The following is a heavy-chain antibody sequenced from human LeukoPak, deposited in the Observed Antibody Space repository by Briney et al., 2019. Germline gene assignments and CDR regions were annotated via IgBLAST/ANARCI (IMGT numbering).Heavy chain of an antibody. CDR3: ARANMVRGVIIRNWLDP. CDR2: ISAYNGNT. CDR1: GYTFTSYG. Sequence: ASVKVSCKASGYTFTSYGISWVRQAPGQGLEWMGLISAYNGNTNYAQNLQGRVTMTTDTSTSTAYMELRSLRSDDTAVYYCARANMVRGVIIRNWLDPWGQGTLVTVSS. D-gene: IGHD3-10*01. V-gene: IGHV1-18*04. J-gene: IGHJ5*02.